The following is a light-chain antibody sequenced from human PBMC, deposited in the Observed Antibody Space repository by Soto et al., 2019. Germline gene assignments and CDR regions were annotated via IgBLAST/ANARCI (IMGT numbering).Light chain of an antibody. Sequence: DIQMTQSPSTLSASVGDGVTITCRASQSIGSGLAWYQQKPGKAPKLLIYKATNLQTGVPSRFSGSGSGTDFSRTISSLQPVDSATYYCQQYTDFQYTFGQGTKVEI. CDR1: QSIGSG. J-gene: IGKJ2*01. CDR2: KAT. CDR3: QQYTDFQYT. V-gene: IGKV1-5*03.